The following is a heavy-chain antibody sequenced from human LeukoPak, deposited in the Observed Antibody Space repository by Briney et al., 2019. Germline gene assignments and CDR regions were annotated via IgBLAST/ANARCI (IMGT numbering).Heavy chain of an antibody. Sequence: SETLSLTCTVSGGSISSYYWSWIRQPPGKGLEWIGYIYYSGSTNYNPSLKSRVTISVDTSKNQFSLKLSSVTAADTAVYYCARTSKDDYGDSDYYYYYYMDVWGKGTTVTVSS. CDR3: ARTSKDDYGDSDYYYYYYMDV. D-gene: IGHD4-17*01. V-gene: IGHV4-59*01. CDR1: GGSISSYY. CDR2: IYYSGST. J-gene: IGHJ6*03.